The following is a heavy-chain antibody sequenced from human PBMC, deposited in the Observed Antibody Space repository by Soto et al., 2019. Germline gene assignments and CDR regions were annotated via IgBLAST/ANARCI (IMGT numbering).Heavy chain of an antibody. CDR2: VSSTGST. CDR3: ARCGGSPYHNHEFGL. J-gene: IGHJ4*02. Sequence: HVQLQESGPGLVKPSETLSLTCTVSGASITQYYWNWIRQSPGKGLEWIVSVSSTGSTVYNPSLTGRVTGALDTAKNQFSVTRNSVTDADTAVYHGARCGGSPYHNHEFGLWGQRTLVTVSS. CDR1: GASITQYY. V-gene: IGHV4-59*01. D-gene: IGHD3-16*01.